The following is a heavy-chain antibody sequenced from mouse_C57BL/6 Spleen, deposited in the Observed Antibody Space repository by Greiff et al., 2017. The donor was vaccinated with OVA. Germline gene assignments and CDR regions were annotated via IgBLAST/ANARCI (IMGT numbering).Heavy chain of an antibody. D-gene: IGHD1-1*01. CDR3: AREGGNYYGSSLAWFAY. Sequence: QVQLQQPGAELVKPGASVKLSCKASGYTFTSYWMHWVKQRPGRGLEWIGRIDPNSGGTKYNEKFKSKATLTVDKPSRTAYMQLSSLTSEDSAVYYWAREGGNYYGSSLAWFAYWGQGTLVTVSA. J-gene: IGHJ3*01. V-gene: IGHV1-72*01. CDR2: IDPNSGGT. CDR1: GYTFTSYW.